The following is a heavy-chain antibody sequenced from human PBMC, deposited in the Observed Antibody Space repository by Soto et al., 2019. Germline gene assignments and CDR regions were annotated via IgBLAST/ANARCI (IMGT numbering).Heavy chain of an antibody. J-gene: IGHJ4*02. V-gene: IGHV3-7*01. Sequence: PGGSLRLSCASSGFTFISYWMGWVRQAPGKGLEWVANIKQVGSEKYYVDSVKGRFTISRDNAKNSLYLQMNSLRAEDTAVYYCAREWSYFDYWGQGTLVTVSS. CDR3: AREWSYFDY. CDR2: IKQVGSEK. CDR1: GFTFISYW. D-gene: IGHD3-3*01.